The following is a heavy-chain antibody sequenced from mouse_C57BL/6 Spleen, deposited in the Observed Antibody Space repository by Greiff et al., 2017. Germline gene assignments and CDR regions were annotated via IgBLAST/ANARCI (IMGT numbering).Heavy chain of an antibody. V-gene: IGHV1-78*01. CDR2: IYPRDGST. Sequence: LQESDAELVKPGASVKISCKVSGYTFTDYTIHWMKQRPEQGLEWIGYIYPRDGSTTYNEKFKGKATLTADKSSSTAYMQLNSLTSEDSAVYFCARWRVSYAMDYWGQGTSVTVSS. CDR3: ARWRVSYAMDY. CDR1: GYTFTDYT. J-gene: IGHJ4*01.